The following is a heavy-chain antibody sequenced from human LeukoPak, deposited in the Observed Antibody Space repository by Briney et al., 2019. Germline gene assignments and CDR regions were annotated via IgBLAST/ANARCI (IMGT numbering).Heavy chain of an antibody. Sequence: PSETLSLTCTVSGDSINNYYWSWIRQPAGKGLEWIGRIYTSGSTNYNPSLKSRVTISVDTSKNQFSLKLSSVTAADTAVYYCARLDYGDYFNWFDPWGQGTLVTVSS. CDR1: GDSINNYY. CDR3: ARLDYGDYFNWFDP. D-gene: IGHD4-17*01. J-gene: IGHJ5*02. CDR2: IYTSGST. V-gene: IGHV4-4*07.